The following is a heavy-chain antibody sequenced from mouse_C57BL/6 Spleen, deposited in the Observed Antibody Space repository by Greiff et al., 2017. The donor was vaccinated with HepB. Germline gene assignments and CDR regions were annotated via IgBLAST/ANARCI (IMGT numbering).Heavy chain of an antibody. D-gene: IGHD2-5*01. CDR2: ISSGGSYT. CDR1: GFTFSSYG. CDR3: ARGSNPYAMDY. V-gene: IGHV5-6*01. J-gene: IGHJ4*01. Sequence: EVKLVESGGDLVKPGGSLKLSCAASGFTFSSYGMSWVRQTPDKRLEWVATISSGGSYTYYPDSVKGRFTISRDNAKNTLYLHMSSLKSEDTAMYYCARGSNPYAMDYWGQGTSVTVSS.